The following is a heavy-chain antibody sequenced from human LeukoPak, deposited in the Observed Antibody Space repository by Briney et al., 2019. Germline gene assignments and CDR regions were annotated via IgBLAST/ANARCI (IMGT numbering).Heavy chain of an antibody. Sequence: GASVTVSCKAAGYIFTDYGITWVRQAPAQGLEWMGWISAYNGNTNYAQKFQGRFTMTTDTSTTTAYMELRSLRFDDTAVYYCARDLAWGYVEQRLGWLDPWGQGALVTVSS. CDR1: GYIFTDYG. CDR3: ARDLAWGYVEQRLGWLDP. J-gene: IGHJ5*02. CDR2: ISAYNGNT. D-gene: IGHD1/OR15-1a*01. V-gene: IGHV1-18*01.